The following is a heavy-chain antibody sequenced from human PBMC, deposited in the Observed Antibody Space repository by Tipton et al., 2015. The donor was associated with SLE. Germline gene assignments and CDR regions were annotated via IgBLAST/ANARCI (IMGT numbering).Heavy chain of an antibody. J-gene: IGHJ2*01. CDR3: ARGHQGALGWYFDL. Sequence: GSLRLSCAVSGGSISSSNWWSWVRQPPGKGLEWIGEIYHSGSTNYNPSLKSRVTISVDKSKNQFSLKLSSVTAADTAVYYCARGHQGALGWYFDLWGRGTLVTVSS. CDR1: GGSISSSNW. D-gene: IGHD1-26*01. CDR2: IYHSGST. V-gene: IGHV4-4*02.